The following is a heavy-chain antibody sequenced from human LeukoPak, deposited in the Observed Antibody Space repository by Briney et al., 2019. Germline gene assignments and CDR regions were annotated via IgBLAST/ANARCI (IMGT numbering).Heavy chain of an antibody. J-gene: IGHJ4*02. V-gene: IGHV3-11*01. D-gene: IGHD3-22*01. Sequence: TGGSLRLSCAASGFTFSDYYMSWIRQAPGKGLECLSYISSSGRTIYYADSVKGRFTISRDNAKNSLYLQMNSLRVEDTAVYYCARHYYHGSGHGGYWGQGTLVTVSS. CDR2: ISSSGRTI. CDR1: GFTFSDYY. CDR3: ARHYYHGSGHGGY.